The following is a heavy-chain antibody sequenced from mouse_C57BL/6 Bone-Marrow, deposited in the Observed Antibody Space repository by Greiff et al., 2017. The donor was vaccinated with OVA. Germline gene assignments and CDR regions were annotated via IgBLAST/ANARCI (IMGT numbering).Heavy chain of an antibody. V-gene: IGHV5-4*01. Sequence: EVHLVESGGGLVKPGGSLKLSCAASGFTFSSYAMSWVRQTPEKRLEWVATISDGGSYTYYPDNVKGRFTISRDNAKNNLYLQMSHLKSEDTAMYYCARAGGFIDDGYYAFAYWGQGTLVTVSA. D-gene: IGHD2-3*01. CDR1: GFTFSSYA. J-gene: IGHJ3*01. CDR2: ISDGGSYT. CDR3: ARAGGFIDDGYYAFAY.